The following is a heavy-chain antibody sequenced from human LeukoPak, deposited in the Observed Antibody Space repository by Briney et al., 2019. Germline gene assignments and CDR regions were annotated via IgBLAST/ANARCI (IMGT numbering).Heavy chain of an antibody. V-gene: IGHV4-39*01. Sequence: SETLSLTCTVSGGSISSSSYYWGWLRQPPGKGLEWIGSIYYSGSTYYNPSLKSRVTISVDTSKNQLSLKLSSVTAADTAVYYCARLYSSSFYYYYYYYMDVWGKGTTVTISS. CDR1: GGSISSSSYY. J-gene: IGHJ6*03. D-gene: IGHD6-13*01. CDR2: IYYSGST. CDR3: ARLYSSSFYYYYYYYMDV.